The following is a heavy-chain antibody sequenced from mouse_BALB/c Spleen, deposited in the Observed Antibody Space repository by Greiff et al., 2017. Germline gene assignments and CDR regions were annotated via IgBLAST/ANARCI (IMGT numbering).Heavy chain of an antibody. J-gene: IGHJ4*01. V-gene: IGHV3-6*02. D-gene: IGHD1-1*01. CDR2: ISYDGSN. CDR1: GYSITSGYY. Sequence: EVQLQESGPGLVKPSQSLSLTCSVTGYSITSGYYWNWIRQFPGNKLEWMGYISYDGSNNYNPSLKNRISITRDTSKNQFFLKLNSVTTEDTATYYCARDPSYYYGSSYAMDYWGQGTSVTVSS. CDR3: ARDPSYYYGSSYAMDY.